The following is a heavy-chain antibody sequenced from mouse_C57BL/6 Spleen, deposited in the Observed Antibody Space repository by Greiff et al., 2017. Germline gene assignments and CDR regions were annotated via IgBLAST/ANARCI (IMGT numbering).Heavy chain of an antibody. CDR2: INPGSGGT. V-gene: IGHV1-54*01. CDR3: ARRPGFDY. J-gene: IGHJ2*01. Sequence: QVQLQQSGAELVRPGTSVKVSCKASGYAFTNYLIEWVKQRPGQGLEWIGVINPGSGGTNYNEKFKGKATLTADKSSSTAYMQLSSLTSEDSAVYFCARRPGFDYWGQGTTLTVSS. CDR1: GYAFTNYL.